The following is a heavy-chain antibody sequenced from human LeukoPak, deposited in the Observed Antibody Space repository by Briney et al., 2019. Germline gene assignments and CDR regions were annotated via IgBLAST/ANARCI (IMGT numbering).Heavy chain of an antibody. CDR3: ARKRAGAGANFDY. V-gene: IGHV4-31*03. CDR1: GDSISSGDYN. Sequence: PSQTLSLTCTVSGDSISSGDYNWSWLRQHPGKGLEWIAYVYYTGRTNYNPSLKSRFTISVDTSKNQFSLNLNSVTAADTAVYYCARKRAGAGANFDYWGQGTLVTVSS. J-gene: IGHJ4*02. D-gene: IGHD1-1*01. CDR2: VYYTGRT.